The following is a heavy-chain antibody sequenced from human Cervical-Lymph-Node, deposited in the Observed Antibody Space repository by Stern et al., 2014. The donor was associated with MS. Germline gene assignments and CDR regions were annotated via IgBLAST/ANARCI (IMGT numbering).Heavy chain of an antibody. CDR1: GFTFTSYG. D-gene: IGHD5-24*01. Sequence: QVQLGQSGGGVVQPGRSLRLSCAASGFTFTSYGMHWVRQAPGKGLEGVAGFSFDGSDKDSSDSVKGRFTVSRDTSKNTLYLQMDGLRPADTAFYFCAIEMATPYVSWGQGTLVTVSS. CDR2: FSFDGSDK. J-gene: IGHJ4*02. CDR3: AIEMATPYVS. V-gene: IGHV3-30*04.